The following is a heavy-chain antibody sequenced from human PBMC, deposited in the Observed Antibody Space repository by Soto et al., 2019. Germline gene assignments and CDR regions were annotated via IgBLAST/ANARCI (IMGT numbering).Heavy chain of an antibody. V-gene: IGHV1-69*01. J-gene: IGHJ6*02. Sequence: QVQLVQSGAEVKKPGSSVKVSCKASGGTFSSYAISWVRQAPGQGLEWMGGIIPISETTNYAQKFQGRVTITADESKSTVYMELSSLRSEDTAVYYCARSQGSSTSLEIYYYYYYGMDLWGQGTTVTVSS. CDR2: IIPISETT. CDR1: GGTFSSYA. D-gene: IGHD2-2*01. CDR3: ARSQGSSTSLEIYYYYYYGMDL.